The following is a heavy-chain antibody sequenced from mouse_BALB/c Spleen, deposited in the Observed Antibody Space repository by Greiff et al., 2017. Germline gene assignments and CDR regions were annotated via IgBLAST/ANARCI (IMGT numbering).Heavy chain of an antibody. V-gene: IGHV5-6-4*01. D-gene: IGHD2-1*01. CDR3: TREVPYGNYDY. J-gene: IGHJ2*01. CDR1: GFTFSSYT. CDR2: ISSGGSYT. Sequence: EVKLVESGGGLVKPGGSLKLSCAASGFTFSSYTMSWVRQTPEKRLEWVATISSGGSYTYYPDSVKGRFTISRDNAKNTLYLQMSSLKSEDTAMYYCTREVPYGNYDYWGQGTTRTVSS.